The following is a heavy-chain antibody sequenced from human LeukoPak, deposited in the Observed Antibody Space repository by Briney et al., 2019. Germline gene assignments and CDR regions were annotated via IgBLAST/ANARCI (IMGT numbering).Heavy chain of an antibody. Sequence: NPSQTLSLTCSVSGASINSGDYYWTWIRQPPGKGLEWIGYIYYSGSSYYNPSLKSRVSISVDTSKNQFSLELSVTAADTAVYYCARVGRWELLLDYWGQGTLVTVSS. CDR3: ARVGRWELLLDY. V-gene: IGHV4-30-4*08. J-gene: IGHJ4*02. CDR1: GASINSGDYY. D-gene: IGHD1-26*01. CDR2: IYYSGSS.